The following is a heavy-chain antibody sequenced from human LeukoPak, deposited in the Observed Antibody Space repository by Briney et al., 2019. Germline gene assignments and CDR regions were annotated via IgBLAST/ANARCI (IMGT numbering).Heavy chain of an antibody. CDR2: ISYDGSNK. CDR3: AKNFRRGYSGYDYGTDFDY. CDR1: GFTFSTYN. D-gene: IGHD5-12*01. V-gene: IGHV3-30*18. Sequence: GGSLRLSCAASGFTFSTYNMNWVRQAPGKGLEWVAVISYDGSNKYYADSVKGRFTISRDNSKNTLYLQMNSLRAEDTAVYYCAKNFRRGYSGYDYGTDFDYWGQGTLVTVSS. J-gene: IGHJ4*02.